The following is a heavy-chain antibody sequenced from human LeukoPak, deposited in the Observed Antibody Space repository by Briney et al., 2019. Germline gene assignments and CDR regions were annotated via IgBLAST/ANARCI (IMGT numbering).Heavy chain of an antibody. Sequence: GGSLRLSCAASGFTFSTNWMSWVRQAPGEGLEWVANIKQDGSAKYYVDSVKGRFTVSRDNAKNSVYLQMNTVRAEDTAVYYCARDPTLSYWGQGTLVTVSS. CDR2: IKQDGSAK. CDR1: GFTFSTNW. CDR3: ARDPTLSY. V-gene: IGHV3-7*01. J-gene: IGHJ4*02.